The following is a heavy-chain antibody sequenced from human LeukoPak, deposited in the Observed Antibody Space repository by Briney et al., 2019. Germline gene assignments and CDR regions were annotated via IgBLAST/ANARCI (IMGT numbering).Heavy chain of an antibody. CDR1: GFTFDNYA. CDR3: ARDVLFYHDSSVSYYAGNFDY. Sequence: GGSLRLSCAASGFTFDNYALHWVRKPLGKGLEWVSFISGDGSNVYSVDSVKGRFTISRDNSKNSLYLQMNSLRTEDTALYYCARDVLFYHDSSVSYYAGNFDYWGQGTLVTVSS. CDR2: ISGDGSNV. J-gene: IGHJ4*02. V-gene: IGHV3-43*02. D-gene: IGHD3-22*01.